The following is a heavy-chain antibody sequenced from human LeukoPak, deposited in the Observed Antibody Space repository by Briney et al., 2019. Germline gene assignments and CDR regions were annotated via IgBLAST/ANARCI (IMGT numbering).Heavy chain of an antibody. CDR3: ARSGRGVDSFYFYMDV. V-gene: IGHV3-7*01. CDR1: GFTFSQYW. J-gene: IGHJ6*03. D-gene: IGHD3-10*01. Sequence: GGSLRLSCAASGFTFSQYWMSWVRQAPGKGLEWVANIKHVGSEKQDGSEKKYVDSVKGRFTIPKDNAKDPLYLQMDRLRAEDTGVYFWARSGRGVDSFYFYMDVWGKGTTVTVSS. CDR2: IKHVGSEKQDGSEK.